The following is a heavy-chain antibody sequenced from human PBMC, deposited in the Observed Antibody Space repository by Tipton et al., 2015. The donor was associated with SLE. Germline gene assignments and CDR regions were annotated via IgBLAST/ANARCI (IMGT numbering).Heavy chain of an antibody. Sequence: SLRLSCVASGFVFSGFWMHWVRQAPGKGLEWVSRIRFDGTVTVYADSVKGRFTISRDNAKNTLYLEMNNLRVNDTAVYYCTKSDWFDPWGQGTLVTVSS. J-gene: IGHJ5*02. CDR3: TKSDWFDP. V-gene: IGHV3-74*01. CDR2: IRFDGTVT. CDR1: GFVFSGFW.